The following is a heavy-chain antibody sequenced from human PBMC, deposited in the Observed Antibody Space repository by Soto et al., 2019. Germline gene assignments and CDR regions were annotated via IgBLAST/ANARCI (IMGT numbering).Heavy chain of an antibody. CDR3: CRAGFMSDKGYTSTWIDF. D-gene: IGHD6-13*01. V-gene: IGHV3-72*01. CDR2: STNKAESYTT. Sequence: EVPLVESGGGLVQPGGSLRLSCAASGFTFSDNYMDWVRQAPGKGLEWVGRSTNKAESYTTDYAASVKGRSSISRDDSKNSLYLQMNSLKTEDTGVYYCCRAGFMSDKGYTSTWIDFWGQGTLVTVSS. J-gene: IGHJ4*02. CDR1: GFTFSDNY.